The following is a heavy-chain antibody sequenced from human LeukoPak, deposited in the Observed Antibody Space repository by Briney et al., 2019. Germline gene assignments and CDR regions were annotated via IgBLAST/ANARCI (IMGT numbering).Heavy chain of an antibody. CDR2: ISGIGGST. CDR3: AKDSGKPYCSGGSCRPLGY. CDR1: GFTFSSYA. V-gene: IGHV3-23*01. D-gene: IGHD2-15*01. Sequence: GGSLRLSCAASGFTFSSYALSWVRQAPGKGLEWVSAISGIGGSTYYADSVKGRFTISRDNSKNTLYLQMNSLRAEDTAVYYCAKDSGKPYCSGGSCRPLGYWGQGTLVTVSS. J-gene: IGHJ4*02.